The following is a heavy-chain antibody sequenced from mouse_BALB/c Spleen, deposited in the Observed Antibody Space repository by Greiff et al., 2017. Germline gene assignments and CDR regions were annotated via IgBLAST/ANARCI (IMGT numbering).Heavy chain of an antibody. CDR1: GYTFTSYW. CDR2: INPSTGYT. J-gene: IGHJ2*01. D-gene: IGHD1-2*01. CDR3: ARRTTAPPDY. V-gene: IGHV1-7*01. Sequence: VQLQQSGAELAKPGASVKMSCKASGYTFTSYWMHWVKQRPGQGLEWIGYINPSTGYTEYNQKFKDKATLTADKSSSTAYMQLSSLTSEDSAVYYCARRTTAPPDYWGQGTTLTVSA.